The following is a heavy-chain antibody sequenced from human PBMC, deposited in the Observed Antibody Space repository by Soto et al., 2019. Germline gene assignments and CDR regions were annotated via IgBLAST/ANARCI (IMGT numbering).Heavy chain of an antibody. Sequence: QVQLVQSGAEVKKPGASVKVSCTASGYTFTHYAIHWVSHAPGQRLEWMGFINAGSGKTKYSQTFQGRLTFTKDTAPSTAYMDLGSLRSEDTAIYYCARGLAADGAWGQGTLVTVSS. CDR2: INAGSGKT. D-gene: IGHD6-13*01. V-gene: IGHV1-3*01. CDR1: GYTFTHYA. J-gene: IGHJ5*02. CDR3: ARGLAADGA.